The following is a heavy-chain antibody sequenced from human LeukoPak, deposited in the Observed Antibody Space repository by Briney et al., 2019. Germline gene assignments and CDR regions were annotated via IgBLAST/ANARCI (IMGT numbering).Heavy chain of an antibody. Sequence: PSETLSLTCTVSGGSISSYSWSWFRQPPGKGLEWIGYIYYSGSTNYNPSLKSRVTISVDTSKNQFSLKLSSVTAADTAVYYCARVRAGYCSSTRCYYYGMDVWRQGTTVTVS. CDR3: ARVRAGYCSSTRCYYYGMDV. CDR2: IYYSGST. V-gene: IGHV4-59*01. J-gene: IGHJ6*02. CDR1: GGSISSYS. D-gene: IGHD2-2*01.